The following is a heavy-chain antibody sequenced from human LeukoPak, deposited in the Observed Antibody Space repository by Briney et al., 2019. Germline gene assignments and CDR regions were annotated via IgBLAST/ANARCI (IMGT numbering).Heavy chain of an antibody. CDR1: GFTFSSYG. D-gene: IGHD6-13*01. V-gene: IGHV3-33*01. CDR3: ARDTRSSSWYFLFDY. J-gene: IGHJ4*02. CDR2: IWYDGSNK. Sequence: EAGESLRLSCAASGFTFSSYGMHWVRQAPGKGLEWVAVIWYDGSNKYYADSVKGRFTISRDNSKNTLYLQMNSLRAEDTAVYYCARDTRSSSWYFLFDYWGQGTLVTVSS.